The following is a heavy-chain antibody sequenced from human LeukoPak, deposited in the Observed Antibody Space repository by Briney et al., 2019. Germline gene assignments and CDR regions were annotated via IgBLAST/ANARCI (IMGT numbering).Heavy chain of an antibody. J-gene: IGHJ5*02. V-gene: IGHV4-39*07. CDR3: ATRAGYSTLGGWFDP. CDR1: GDSISSSSYY. D-gene: IGHD6-13*01. Sequence: SETLSLTCTVSGDSISSSSYYWGWIRQPPGKGLEWIGEINHSGSTNYNPSLKSRVTISVDTSKNQFSLKLSSVTAADTAVYYCATRAGYSTLGGWFDPWGQGTLVTVSS. CDR2: INHSGST.